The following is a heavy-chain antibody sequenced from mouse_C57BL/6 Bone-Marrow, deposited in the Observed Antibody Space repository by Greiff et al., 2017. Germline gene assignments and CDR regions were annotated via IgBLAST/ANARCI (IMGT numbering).Heavy chain of an antibody. Sequence: EVTLQASGAELVRPVSSVTMSCQTSGYTFTRYGINWVKQRPGPGLEWIGYIYIGNGYTEYNEKFKGKATLTSDTSSSTAYMQLSSLTSEDSAIYFCARSIGYYGSSYDYAMDYWGQGTSVTVSS. V-gene: IGHV1-58*01. CDR1: GYTFTRYG. CDR3: ARSIGYYGSSYDYAMDY. D-gene: IGHD1-1*01. CDR2: IYIGNGYT. J-gene: IGHJ4*01.